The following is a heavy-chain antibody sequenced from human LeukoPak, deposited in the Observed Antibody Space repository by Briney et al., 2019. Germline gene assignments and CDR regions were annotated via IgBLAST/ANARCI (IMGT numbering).Heavy chain of an antibody. Sequence: WGSLRLTCAASGFTFSSYSLNWVRQAPGKGLEWVSSISSSSSNIYYAYSVNGRFTISRDNAKNSLYLQSNSLRAEAAALYYCAGDPGDYCGGDCYSGSWGQGNLVTVSS. CDR3: AGDPGDYCGGDCYSGS. V-gene: IGHV3-21*01. CDR1: GFTFSSYS. J-gene: IGHJ5*02. CDR2: ISSSSSNI. D-gene: IGHD2-21*02.